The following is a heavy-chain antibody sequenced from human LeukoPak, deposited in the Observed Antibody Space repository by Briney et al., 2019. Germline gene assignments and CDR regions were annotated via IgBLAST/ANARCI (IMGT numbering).Heavy chain of an antibody. CDR2: ISATGST. CDR3: ARDTLVGGTWNYYYYMDV. V-gene: IGHV4-61*02. J-gene: IGHJ6*03. D-gene: IGHD1-26*01. CDR1: GGSITSGSYS. Sequence: SETLSLTCTVSGGSITSGSYSWSWIRQPAGKGLEWIGRISATGSTYFNPSLESRVTISLDTSKNQFSLTLTSVTAADTAVYFRARDTLVGGTWNYYYYMDVWGKGTTVTISS.